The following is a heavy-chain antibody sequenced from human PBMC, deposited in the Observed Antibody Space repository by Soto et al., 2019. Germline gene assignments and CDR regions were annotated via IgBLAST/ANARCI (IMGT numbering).Heavy chain of an antibody. Sequence: GGSLRLSXAASGFTFSSYAMSWVRQAPGKGLEWVASIKQDGGDKYYLGNVKGRFTVSRDDAESSLSLHLNSLRAEDTAIYYCARARFRGMDVWGQGTTVTVSS. CDR3: ARARFRGMDV. CDR1: GFTFSSYA. V-gene: IGHV3-7*01. J-gene: IGHJ6*02. D-gene: IGHD3-3*01. CDR2: IKQDGGDK.